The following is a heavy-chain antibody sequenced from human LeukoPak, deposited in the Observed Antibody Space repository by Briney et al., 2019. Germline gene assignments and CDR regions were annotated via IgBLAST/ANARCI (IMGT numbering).Heavy chain of an antibody. Sequence: PSETLSLTCTVSGGSMSNYYWSWIRQPPGKGLDWIGYIYYRGSTNYNPSLKSRVTISLDTSKNQFSLKLSSVTAADTAVYYCARDRGIAVAGPDAFDIWGQGTMVTVSS. V-gene: IGHV4-59*01. J-gene: IGHJ3*02. CDR2: IYYRGST. CDR3: ARDRGIAVAGPDAFDI. CDR1: GGSMSNYY. D-gene: IGHD6-19*01.